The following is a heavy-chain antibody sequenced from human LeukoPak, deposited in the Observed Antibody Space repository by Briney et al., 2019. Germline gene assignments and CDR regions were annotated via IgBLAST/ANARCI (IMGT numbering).Heavy chain of an antibody. CDR3: ARAYAVRYYYDSSGYYSFDY. J-gene: IGHJ4*02. V-gene: IGHV3-30-3*01. Sequence: GGSLRLSCAASGFTFSSYAMHWVRQAPGKGLGWVAVISYDGSNKYYADSVKGRFTISRDNSKNTLYLQMNSLRAEDTAVYYCARAYAVRYYYDSSGYYSFDYWGQGTLVTVSS. CDR1: GFTFSSYA. D-gene: IGHD3-22*01. CDR2: ISYDGSNK.